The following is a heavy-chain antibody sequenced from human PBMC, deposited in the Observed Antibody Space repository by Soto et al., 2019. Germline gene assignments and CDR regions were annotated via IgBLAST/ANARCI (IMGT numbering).Heavy chain of an antibody. CDR3: ARRGYGPGFPYYYGMDV. Sequence: SETLSLTCTVSGGSMSSYYWSWIRQPPGKGLEWIGYIYYSGSTNYNPSLKSRGTMSVDTPKNQFSLKLSSVTAADTAVYYCARRGYGPGFPYYYGMDVWGQGATVT. V-gene: IGHV4-59*01. CDR2: IYYSGST. D-gene: IGHD3-10*01. J-gene: IGHJ6*02. CDR1: GGSMSSYY.